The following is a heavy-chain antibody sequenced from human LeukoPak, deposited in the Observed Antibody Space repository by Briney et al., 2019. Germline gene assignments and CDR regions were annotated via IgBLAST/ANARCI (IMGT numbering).Heavy chain of an antibody. CDR1: GYSFTGYY. CDR3: ARESSGGYPDY. J-gene: IGHJ4*02. D-gene: IGHD1-26*01. CDR2: ISPNRGGT. Sequence: SLKVSCEASGYSFTGYYIHWVRQAPGQGLEWMGWISPNRGGTNYAQKFQGRFTMTRDTSISTSYMELRGLRSDDTAVYYCARESSGGYPDYWGQGTLVSVSA. V-gene: IGHV1-2*02.